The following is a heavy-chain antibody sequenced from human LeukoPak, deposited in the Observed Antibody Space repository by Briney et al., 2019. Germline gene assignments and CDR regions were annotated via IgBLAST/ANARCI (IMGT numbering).Heavy chain of an antibody. CDR2: ISSSSSYI. CDR1: GFTFSSYS. Sequence: PGGSLRLSCAASGFTFSSYSMNWIRQAPGKGLEWVSSISSSSSYIYYADSVKGRFTISRDNAKNSLYLQMNSLRAEDTAVYYCARGDYGGNSPLLDYYYGMDVWGQGTTVTVSS. D-gene: IGHD4-23*01. J-gene: IGHJ6*02. V-gene: IGHV3-21*01. CDR3: ARGDYGGNSPLLDYYYGMDV.